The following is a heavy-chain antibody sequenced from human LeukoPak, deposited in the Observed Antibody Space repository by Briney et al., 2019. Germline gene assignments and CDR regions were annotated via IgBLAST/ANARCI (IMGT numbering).Heavy chain of an antibody. Sequence: PGGSLRLSCAASGFTFSSCSMNWVRQAPGKGLEWVSSISSSSSYIYYADSVKGRFTISRDNAKNSLYLQMNSLRAEDTAVYYCARDPTDYYYYYGMDVWGQGTTVTVSS. V-gene: IGHV3-21*01. J-gene: IGHJ6*02. CDR2: ISSSSSYI. CDR3: ARDPTDYYYYYGMDV. CDR1: GFTFSSCS.